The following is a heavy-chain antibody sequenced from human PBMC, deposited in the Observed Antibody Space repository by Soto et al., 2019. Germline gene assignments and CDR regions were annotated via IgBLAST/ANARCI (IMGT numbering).Heavy chain of an antibody. J-gene: IGHJ3*02. CDR1: GSTFSTYA. CDR2: IIPIFGTA. V-gene: IGHV1-69*01. Sequence: QVQLVQSGAEVKKPGSSVKVSCKASGSTFSTYAISWVRQAPGQGIEWMGGIIPIFGTAKYAQKFQGRVTITADESTSTAYMELSSLRSEDTAVYYCAREIFGVIISGGRDAFDIWGQGTMVTVSS. CDR3: AREIFGVIISGGRDAFDI. D-gene: IGHD3-3*01.